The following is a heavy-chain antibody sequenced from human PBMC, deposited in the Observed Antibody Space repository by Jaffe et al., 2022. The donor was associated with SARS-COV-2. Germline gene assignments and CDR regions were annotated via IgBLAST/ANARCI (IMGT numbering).Heavy chain of an antibody. CDR1: GGTFDSYT. CDR2: IIPVLGVT. CDR3: ARLTTITVGDYYYGLDV. D-gene: IGHD5-12*01. J-gene: IGHJ6*02. V-gene: IGHV1-69*02. Sequence: QVQLVQSGAEVKKPGSSVKVSCKASGGTFDSYTISWVRQAPGQGLEWMGRIIPVLGVTDYAQKFQGRVLILADKSTSTAYMELSSLTSEDTAVYFCARLTTITVGDYYYGLDVWGQGTTVTVSS.